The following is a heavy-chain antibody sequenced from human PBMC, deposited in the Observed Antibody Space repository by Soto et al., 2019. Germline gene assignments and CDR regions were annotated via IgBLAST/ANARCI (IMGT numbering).Heavy chain of an antibody. CDR2: ISAYNGNT. CDR1: GYTFTSYG. CDR3: ARDGLGIDSSGYYYEYYYYGMDV. D-gene: IGHD3-22*01. J-gene: IGHJ6*02. V-gene: IGHV1-18*01. Sequence: GASVKVSCKASGYTFTSYGISWVRQAPGQGLEWMGWISAYNGNTNYAQKLQGRVTMTTDTSTSTAYMELRSLRSDDTAVYYCARDGLGIDSSGYYYEYYYYGMDVWGQGTTVTVSS.